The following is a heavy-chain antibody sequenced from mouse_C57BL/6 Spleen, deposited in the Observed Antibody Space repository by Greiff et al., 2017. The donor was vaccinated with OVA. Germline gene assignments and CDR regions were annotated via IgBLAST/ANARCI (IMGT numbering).Heavy chain of an antibody. D-gene: IGHD4-1*01. CDR1: GYSFTDYN. CDR3: AQNGDAMDY. CDR2: INPNYGTT. J-gene: IGHJ4*01. V-gene: IGHV1-39*01. Sequence: VQLQQSGPELVKPGASVKISCKASGYSFTDYNMNWVKQSHGTSLEWIGVINPNYGTTSYNQQFKGKATLTVDPSSSTAYMQLNSLTSEDSAVYYCAQNGDAMDYWGKGTSVTVSS.